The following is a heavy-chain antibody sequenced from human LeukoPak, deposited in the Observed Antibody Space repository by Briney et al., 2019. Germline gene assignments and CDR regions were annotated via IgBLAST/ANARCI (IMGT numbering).Heavy chain of an antibody. CDR3: ARELRYCSGDSCYSGDY. Sequence: SETLSLTCTVSGGSISSYYWSWIRQPPGKGLEWIGYIYYSGSTNYNPSLKSRVTMSVDTSKNQFSLKLNSVTAADTAVYYCARELRYCSGDSCYSGDYWGQGTLVTVSS. CDR1: GGSISSYY. V-gene: IGHV4-59*12. D-gene: IGHD2-15*01. CDR2: IYYSGST. J-gene: IGHJ4*02.